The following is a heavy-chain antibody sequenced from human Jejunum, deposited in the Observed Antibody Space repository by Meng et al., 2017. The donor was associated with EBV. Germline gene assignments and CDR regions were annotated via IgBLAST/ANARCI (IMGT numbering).Heavy chain of an antibody. CDR3: ARLDYHYDATGYFDY. V-gene: IGHV3-53*01. D-gene: IGHD3-22*01. Sequence: GEVAESGAGLFTPGGSLRLSCAAPGFTVTTNYMTWVRQAPGKGLEWVSAIFAGDSTYYSDSVEGRFTISRDISKNTVFLHMNSLRAEDTARYYCARLDYHYDATGYFDYWGQGTLVTVSS. J-gene: IGHJ4*02. CDR1: GFTVTTNY. CDR2: IFAGDST.